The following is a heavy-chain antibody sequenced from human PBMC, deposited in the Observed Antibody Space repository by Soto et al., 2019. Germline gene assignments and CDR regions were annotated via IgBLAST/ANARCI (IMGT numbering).Heavy chain of an antibody. CDR2: IYSGGAT. J-gene: IGHJ6*02. Sequence: GGSLRLSCAAAGFSVSTSHISWVRQAPGKGLEWVSVIYSGGATHYAVSVKGRLIISRDKSKNTVDLQMNSLRAEDTAVYYCAKDRPIPVLVPAAMAPYYYYYGMDVWGQGTTVTVS. V-gene: IGHV3-53*01. CDR3: AKDRPIPVLVPAAMAPYYYYYGMDV. CDR1: GFSVSTSH. D-gene: IGHD2-2*01.